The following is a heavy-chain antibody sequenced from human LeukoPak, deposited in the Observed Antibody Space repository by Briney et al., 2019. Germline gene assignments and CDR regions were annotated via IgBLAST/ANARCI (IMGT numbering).Heavy chain of an antibody. J-gene: IGHJ4*02. CDR3: ARLSGSAVAGSFDY. Sequence: GGSLRLSCEASGLTFISYGMSWVRQAPGKGREWGANIKQDGSEKYYVDSVKGRFTISRDNAKNSLYLQMNSLRAEDTAVYYCARLSGSAVAGSFDYWGQGTLVTVSS. CDR1: GLTFISYG. V-gene: IGHV3-7*03. D-gene: IGHD6-19*01. CDR2: IKQDGSEK.